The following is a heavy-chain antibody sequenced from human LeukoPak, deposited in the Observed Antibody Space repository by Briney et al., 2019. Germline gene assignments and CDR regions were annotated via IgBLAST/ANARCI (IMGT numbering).Heavy chain of an antibody. Sequence: ASVTVSCEASGYTFTNYTLNWVRQAPGQGLEWMGWINTNTGNPTYAQGFTGRFVFSLDTSVSKAYLQICSLKAEDTAVYYCARVLDDYSNYRLDPWGQGTLVTVSS. CDR1: GYTFTNYT. D-gene: IGHD4-11*01. J-gene: IGHJ5*02. CDR2: INTNTGNP. V-gene: IGHV7-4-1*01. CDR3: ARVLDDYSNYRLDP.